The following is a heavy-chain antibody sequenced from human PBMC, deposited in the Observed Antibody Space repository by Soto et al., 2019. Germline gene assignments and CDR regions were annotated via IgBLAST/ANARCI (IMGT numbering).Heavy chain of an antibody. CDR1: GGTFGSYA. CDR3: ARSQGSSTTLEIYYYYYYGMDV. CDR2: IIPIPGTA. V-gene: IGHV1-69*01. J-gene: IGHJ6*02. Sequence: QVQLVQSGAEVKKPGSSVKVSCKASGGTFGSYAISWVRQAPGQGLEWMGGIIPIPGTANYAQKFQGRVTIAADESTSTAYMELSSLRSDDTAVYYCARSQGSSTTLEIYYYYYYGMDVWGQGPTVTVSS. D-gene: IGHD2-2*01.